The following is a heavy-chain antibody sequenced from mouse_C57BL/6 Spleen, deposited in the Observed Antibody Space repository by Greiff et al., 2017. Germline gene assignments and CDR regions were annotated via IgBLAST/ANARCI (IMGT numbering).Heavy chain of an antibody. D-gene: IGHD2-3*01. CDR1: GYTFTSYW. CDR3: ASVYDGNYGFAY. CDR2: IHPNSGST. V-gene: IGHV1-64*01. Sequence: QVQLQQPGAELVKPGASVKLSCKASGYTFTSYWMHWVKQRPGQGLEWIGMIHPNSGSTNYNEKFKSKATLTVDKSSSTAYMQLSSRTSEDAAVYYCASVYDGNYGFAYWGQGTLVTVSA. J-gene: IGHJ3*01.